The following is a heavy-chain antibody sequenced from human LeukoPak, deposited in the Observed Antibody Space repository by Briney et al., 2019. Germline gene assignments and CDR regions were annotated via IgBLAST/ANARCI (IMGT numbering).Heavy chain of an antibody. Sequence: GSSVKVSCKASGGTFSSSGISWLRQAPGQGLEWMGGIIPIFGTTNYAQKFQDRVTITADKYTSTAYMELSSLRSEDTAFYYCARDINYYMDVWGKGTTVTVSS. V-gene: IGHV1-69*06. CDR2: IIPIFGTT. CDR1: GGTFSSSG. CDR3: ARDINYYMDV. J-gene: IGHJ6*03.